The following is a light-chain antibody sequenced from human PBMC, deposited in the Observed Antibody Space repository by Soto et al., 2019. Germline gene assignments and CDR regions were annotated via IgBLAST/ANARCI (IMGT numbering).Light chain of an antibody. CDR3: CSYAGSRTYV. CDR2: EGT. V-gene: IGLV2-23*01. Sequence: QSVLTQPASVSGPLGQSIVISCTGSSSDIGSYDLVSWYQQYPGKAPKVVIVEGTKRPSGVSNRFSGSKSGNTASLTISGLQTEDEADYYCCSYAGSRTYVFGAGTKVTVL. J-gene: IGLJ1*01. CDR1: SSDIGSYDL.